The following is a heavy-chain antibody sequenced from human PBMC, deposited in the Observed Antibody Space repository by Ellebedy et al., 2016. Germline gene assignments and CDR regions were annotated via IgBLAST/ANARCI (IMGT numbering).Heavy chain of an antibody. D-gene: IGHD3-22*01. CDR3: ARVEKTYYYDSSGLEFGLQTPNDAFDI. V-gene: IGHV3-48*04. J-gene: IGHJ3*02. Sequence: GESLKISXAASGFTFSSYSMNWVRQAPGKGLEWVSYISSSSSTIYYADSVKGRFTISRDNAKNSLYLQMNSLRAEDTAVYYCARVEKTYYYDSSGLEFGLQTPNDAFDIWGQGTMVTVSS. CDR2: ISSSSSTI. CDR1: GFTFSSYS.